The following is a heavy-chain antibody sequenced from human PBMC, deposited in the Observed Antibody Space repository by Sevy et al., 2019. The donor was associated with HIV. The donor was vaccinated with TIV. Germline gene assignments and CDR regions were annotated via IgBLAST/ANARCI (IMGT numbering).Heavy chain of an antibody. CDR1: GYSFTSYW. CDR2: IYPGDSDT. CDR3: ARRATGRGYYYYYMDV. D-gene: IGHD1-26*01. Sequence: GESLKISCKGSGYSFTSYWIGWVRQMPGKGLEWMGIIYPGDSDTRYSPSFQGQVTISADKSISTAYLQWSSLKASDTAMYYSARRATGRGYYYYYMDVWGKGTTVTVSS. J-gene: IGHJ6*03. V-gene: IGHV5-51*01.